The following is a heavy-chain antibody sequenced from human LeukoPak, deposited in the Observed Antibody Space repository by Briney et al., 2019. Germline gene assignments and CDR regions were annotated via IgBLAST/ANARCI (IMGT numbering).Heavy chain of an antibody. J-gene: IGHJ4*02. CDR1: GGSFSNYNYY. Sequence: SETLSLTCTVSGGSFSNYNYYWGWIRQSPGKGLEWIGSIHYVGSTYYNPSLKSRVTISVDTSKNQFSLNLSSVIAADTAVYYCARQNNFDFWSGFFDYWGLGALVTVSS. D-gene: IGHD3-3*01. V-gene: IGHV4-39*01. CDR2: IHYVGST. CDR3: ARQNNFDFWSGFFDY.